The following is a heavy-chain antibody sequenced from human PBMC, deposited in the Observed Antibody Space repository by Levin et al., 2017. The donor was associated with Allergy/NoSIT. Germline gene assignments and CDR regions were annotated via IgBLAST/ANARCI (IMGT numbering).Heavy chain of an antibody. Sequence: GGSLRLSCAASGFTFSDSAVHWVRQASGKGLEWVGRIRNKSDRYATAYAASVKGRFTVSRDDSENTAYLQMNSLKTEDTAVYYCTRWINGDSHPDWGQGTLVTVSS. CDR1: GFTFSDSA. D-gene: IGHD5-12*01. V-gene: IGHV3-73*01. CDR2: IRNKSDRYAT. J-gene: IGHJ4*02. CDR3: TRWINGDSHPD.